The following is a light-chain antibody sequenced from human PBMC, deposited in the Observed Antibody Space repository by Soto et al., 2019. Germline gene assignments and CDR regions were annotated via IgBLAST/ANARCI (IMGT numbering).Light chain of an antibody. CDR1: SSDVGGYNY. CDR3: SSYTSSSTPWV. CDR2: DVS. Sequence: QSALTQPASVSGSPGQSITISCTGTSSDVGGYNYVSWYQQHPGKAPKLMIYDVSNRPSGGSNRFSGSKSGNTASLTISGLQAEDEADYYCSSYTSSSTPWVFGGGTQLTVL. J-gene: IGLJ3*02. V-gene: IGLV2-14*01.